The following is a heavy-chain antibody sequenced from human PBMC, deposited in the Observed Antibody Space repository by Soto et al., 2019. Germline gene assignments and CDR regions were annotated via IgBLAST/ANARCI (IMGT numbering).Heavy chain of an antibody. Sequence: SETLSLTCTVSGGSISSYYWSWFRQPPGKGLEWIGFIHYSGSTNYNPSLKGRVTMSVDTSKNQFSLKLTSVNTADTAIYYCTRGGDPYKTGHWGQGTLVTVSS. CDR2: IHYSGST. D-gene: IGHD2-21*01. CDR3: TRGGDPYKTGH. V-gene: IGHV4-59*01. J-gene: IGHJ4*02. CDR1: GGSISSYY.